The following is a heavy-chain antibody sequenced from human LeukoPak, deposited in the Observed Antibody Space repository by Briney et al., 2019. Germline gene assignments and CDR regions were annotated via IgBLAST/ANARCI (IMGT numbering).Heavy chain of an antibody. CDR3: AKRSRSSGRYLFES. D-gene: IGHD6-19*01. J-gene: IGHJ4*02. CDR1: GFTFSSYA. CDR2: ISYDGSNK. V-gene: IGHV3-30-3*02. Sequence: PGRSLRLSCAASGFTFSSYAMHWVRQAPGKGLEWVAVISYDGSNKYYADSVKGRFTISRDNSKNTLYLQMNSLRAEDTAVYYCAKRSRSSGRYLFESWGQGTLVTVSS.